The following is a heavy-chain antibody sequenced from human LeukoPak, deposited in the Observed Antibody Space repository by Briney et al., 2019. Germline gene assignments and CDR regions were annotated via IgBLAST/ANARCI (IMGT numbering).Heavy chain of an antibody. J-gene: IGHJ2*01. D-gene: IGHD1-7*01. CDR3: ARAGGGPTTLYWYFDV. CDR2: ISSSGSTI. Sequence: PGGSLRLSCAASGFTFSSYEMNWVRQAPGKGLEWVSYISSSGSTIYYADSVKGRFTIFRDKSKNTLYLQMNRLRPNDTAVYYCARAGGGPTTLYWYFDVWGRGTLVTVSS. V-gene: IGHV3-48*03. CDR1: GFTFSSYE.